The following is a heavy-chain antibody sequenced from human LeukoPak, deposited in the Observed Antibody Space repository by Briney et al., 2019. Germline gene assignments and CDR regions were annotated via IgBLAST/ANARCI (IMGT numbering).Heavy chain of an antibody. D-gene: IGHD3-3*01. J-gene: IGHJ6*03. CDR2: ISYDGSNK. Sequence: GGSLRLSCAASGFTFSSYAMHWVRQAPGKGLEWVAVISYDGSNKYYADSVKGRFTISRDNSKNTLYLQMNSLRAEDTAVYYCARVGGKLRFLEWTPYYYMGVWGKGTTVTVSS. CDR3: ARVGGKLRFLEWTPYYYMGV. CDR1: GFTFSSYA. V-gene: IGHV3-30*04.